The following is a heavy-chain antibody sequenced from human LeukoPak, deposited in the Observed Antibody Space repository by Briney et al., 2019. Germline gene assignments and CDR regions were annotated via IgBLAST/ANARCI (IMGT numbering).Heavy chain of an antibody. J-gene: IGHJ4*02. V-gene: IGHV1-2*02. D-gene: IGHD3-9*01. CDR1: RYTFTGYY. CDR3: ARGPHGRIYDILTGFDY. CDR2: INPNSGGT. Sequence: ASVKVSCKASRYTFTGYYMHWVRQAPGQGLEWMGWINPNSGGTDYAQKFQGRVTMTRDTSITTAYMELRRLRSDDTAVYYCARGPHGRIYDILTGFDYWGQGTLVTVSS.